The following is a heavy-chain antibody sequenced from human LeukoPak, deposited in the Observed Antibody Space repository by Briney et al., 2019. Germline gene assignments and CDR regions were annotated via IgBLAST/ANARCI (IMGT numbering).Heavy chain of an antibody. CDR2: ISWNSGSI. D-gene: IGHD2-15*01. Sequence: GGSLRLSCAASGFTFDDYAMHWVRQAPGKGLEWVSGISWNSGSIGYADSVKGRFTISRDNAKNSLYLQMNSLRAEDTALYYCARDSVCSGGSCYSDYWGQGTLVTVSS. J-gene: IGHJ4*02. CDR1: GFTFDDYA. V-gene: IGHV3-9*01. CDR3: ARDSVCSGGSCYSDY.